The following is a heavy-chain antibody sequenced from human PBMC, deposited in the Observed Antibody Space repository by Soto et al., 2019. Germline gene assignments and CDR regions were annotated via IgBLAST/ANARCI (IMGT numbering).Heavy chain of an antibody. V-gene: IGHV3-48*01. CDR2: ISSSSSTI. D-gene: IGHD5-18*01. CDR1: GFTFSSYS. Sequence: EVQLVESGGCLVQPGGSLRLSCAASGFTFSSYSMNWVRQAPGKGLEWVSYISSSSSTIYYADSVKGRFTISRDNAKNSLYLQMNSLRAEDTAVYYCAREFAALGDDTAMVRWDKNYYYYYMDVWGKGTTVTVSS. J-gene: IGHJ6*03. CDR3: AREFAALGDDTAMVRWDKNYYYYYMDV.